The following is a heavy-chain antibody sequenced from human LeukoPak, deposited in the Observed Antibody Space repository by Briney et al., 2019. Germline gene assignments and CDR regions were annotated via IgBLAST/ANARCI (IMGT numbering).Heavy chain of an antibody. CDR2: IIPILGIA. J-gene: IGHJ4*02. Sequence: SVRVSCKASGGTFSSYAISWVRQAPGQGLEWMGRIIPILGIANYAQKFRGRVTITADKSTSTAYMELSSLRSEDTAVYYCARDGGGSWPTFDYWGQGTLVTVSS. V-gene: IGHV1-69*04. CDR3: ARDGGGSWPTFDY. CDR1: GGTFSSYA. D-gene: IGHD3-16*01.